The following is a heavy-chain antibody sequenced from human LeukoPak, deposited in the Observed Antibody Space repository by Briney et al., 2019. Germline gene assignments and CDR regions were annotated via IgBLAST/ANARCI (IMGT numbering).Heavy chain of an antibody. J-gene: IGHJ4*02. V-gene: IGHV3-74*03. CDR1: GFTFSGSW. Sequence: GGSLRVFCAASGFTFSGSWIHWVRQTPGKGLVWVSRIIGDGSYTTYADSVKGRFTISRDNAKNAVYLQMNSLRDEDTAVYYCARSVMVTAGDYWGQGTLVTVSS. CDR2: IIGDGSYT. CDR3: ARSVMVTAGDY. D-gene: IGHD2-21*02.